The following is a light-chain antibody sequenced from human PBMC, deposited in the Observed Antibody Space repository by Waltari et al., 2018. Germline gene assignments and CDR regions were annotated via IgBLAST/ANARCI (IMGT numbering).Light chain of an antibody. J-gene: IGKJ2*01. CDR2: AAS. Sequence: DIQMTQSPSSLSASVGDRVTITCQASQSISSYLNWYQQKPGKAPKLLIYAASSLQSAVPSRFSGSGSGTDFSLTISSLQPEDFATYYCQQSYSTPYTFGQGTKLEIK. V-gene: IGKV1-39*01. CDR1: QSISSY. CDR3: QQSYSTPYT.